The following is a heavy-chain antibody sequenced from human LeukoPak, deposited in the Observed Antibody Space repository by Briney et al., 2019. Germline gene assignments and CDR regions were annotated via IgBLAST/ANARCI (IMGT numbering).Heavy chain of an antibody. CDR2: INHSGST. D-gene: IGHD3-10*01. J-gene: IGHJ6*03. CDR3: ARGRYYYGSGSYMGYYYYMDV. CDR1: GGSFSGYY. V-gene: IGHV4-34*01. Sequence: PSETLSLTCAVYGGSFSGYYWSWIRQPPGKGLEWIGEINHSGSTNYTPSLKSRVTISVDTSKNQFSLKLSSVTAADTAVYYRARGRYYYGSGSYMGYYYYMDVWGKGTTVTVSS.